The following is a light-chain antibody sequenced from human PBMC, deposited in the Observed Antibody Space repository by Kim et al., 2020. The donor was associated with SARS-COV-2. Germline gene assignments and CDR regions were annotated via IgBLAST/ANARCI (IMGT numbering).Light chain of an antibody. Sequence: GQTVRSTCQGDNLRRYYASWYQQKPGQAPVLVIYGKNNRPSGIPDRFSGSRSGNTASLAITGAQAEDEADYYCNSRDSSGNHLVFGGGTQLTVL. CDR2: GKN. J-gene: IGLJ2*01. V-gene: IGLV3-19*01. CDR3: NSRDSSGNHLV. CDR1: NLRRYY.